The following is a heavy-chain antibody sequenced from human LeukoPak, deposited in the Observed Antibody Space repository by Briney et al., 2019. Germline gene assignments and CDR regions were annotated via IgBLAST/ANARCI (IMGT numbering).Heavy chain of an antibody. Sequence: QPGGSLRLSCAASGFTFSSYAMSWIRQTPGSGLEYVSAISGSGGGTWYADSVKGRFTISRDNSKSTLYLQMNSLRAEDTAVYYCAKVPSSLAVAGQRYFDYWGQGTLVTVSS. D-gene: IGHD6-19*01. CDR2: ISGSGGGT. V-gene: IGHV3-23*01. CDR1: GFTFSSYA. CDR3: AKVPSSLAVAGQRYFDY. J-gene: IGHJ4*02.